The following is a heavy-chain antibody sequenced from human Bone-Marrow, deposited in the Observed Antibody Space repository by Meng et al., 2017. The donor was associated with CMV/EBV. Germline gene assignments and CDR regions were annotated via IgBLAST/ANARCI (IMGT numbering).Heavy chain of an antibody. J-gene: IGHJ3*01. CDR1: GGSINFFF. Sequence: SETLSLTCTVSGGSINFFFCNWIRQSPGKGLEWIGSIYYTGSTDYNPSLESRVTISVDTSKNQCSLKLSSVTAADTAIYYSARDYRVNSGYYDAFSVWGQGEMVTVSS. CDR3: ARDYRVNSGYYDAFSV. D-gene: IGHD3-22*01. V-gene: IGHV4-59*01. CDR2: IYYTGST.